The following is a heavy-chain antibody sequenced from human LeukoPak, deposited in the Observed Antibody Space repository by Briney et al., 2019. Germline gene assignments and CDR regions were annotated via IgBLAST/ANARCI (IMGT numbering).Heavy chain of an antibody. CDR3: ARAFIVVVPAATRRGVFDY. D-gene: IGHD2-2*01. V-gene: IGHV4-34*01. Sequence: SETLSLTCAVYGGSFSGYYWSWIRQPPGKGLEWIGEINHSGSINYNPSLKSRVTISVDTSKNQFSLKLSSVTAADTAVYYCARAFIVVVPAATRRGVFDYWGQGTLVTVSS. CDR2: INHSGSI. CDR1: GGSFSGYY. J-gene: IGHJ4*02.